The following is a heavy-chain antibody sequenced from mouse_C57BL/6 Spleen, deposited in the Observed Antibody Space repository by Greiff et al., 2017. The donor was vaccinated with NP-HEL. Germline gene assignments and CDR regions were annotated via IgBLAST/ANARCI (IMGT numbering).Heavy chain of an antibody. V-gene: IGHV5-17*01. D-gene: IGHD1-1*01. CDR2: ISSGSSTI. Sequence: EVQLVESGGGLVKPGGSLKLSCAASGFTFSDYGMHWVRQAPEKGLEWVAYISSGSSTIYYADTVKGRFTISRDNAKNTLFLQMTSLRSEDTAMYYWARGPTTVVVNWYFDVWGTGTTVTVSS. CDR1: GFTFSDYG. J-gene: IGHJ1*03. CDR3: ARGPTTVVVNWYFDV.